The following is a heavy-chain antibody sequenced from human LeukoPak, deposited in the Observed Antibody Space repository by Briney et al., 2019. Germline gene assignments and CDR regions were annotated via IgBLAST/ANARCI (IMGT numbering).Heavy chain of an antibody. CDR1: GFTFSSYA. D-gene: IGHD1-26*01. CDR3: AKANTLGSGGGFDY. V-gene: IGHV3-23*01. CDR2: ISGSGGST. J-gene: IGHJ4*02. Sequence: GGSLRLSCAASGFTFSSYAMSWVRQAPGKGLEWVSAISGSGGSTYFADSVKGRFTISRDNSKNTLYLQTNSLRAEDTAVYYCAKANTLGSGGGFDYWGQGTLVTVSS.